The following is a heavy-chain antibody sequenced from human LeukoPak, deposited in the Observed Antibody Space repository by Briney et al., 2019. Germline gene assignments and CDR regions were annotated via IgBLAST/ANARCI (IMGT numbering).Heavy chain of an antibody. CDR1: GFTFSTYA. CDR2: ITSSGSNT. J-gene: IGHJ4*02. V-gene: IGHV3-23*01. CDR3: AKDGDSSGYYWDS. D-gene: IGHD3-22*01. Sequence: GGSLRLSCAASGFTFSTYAMSWVRQAPGKGLEWVSLITSSGSNTYYADSVKGRFTISRDNSKSTLYLQMNSLRAEDTAVYFCAKDGDSSGYYWDSWGQGALVTVSS.